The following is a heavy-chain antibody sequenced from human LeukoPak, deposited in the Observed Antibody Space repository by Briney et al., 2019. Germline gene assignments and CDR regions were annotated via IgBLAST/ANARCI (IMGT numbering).Heavy chain of an antibody. CDR2: ISSSSSYI. J-gene: IGHJ6*02. D-gene: IGHD3-10*01. CDR1: GFTFSSYS. V-gene: IGHV3-21*01. Sequence: PGGSLRLSCAASGFTFSSYSMNWVRQAPGKGLEWVSSISSSSSYIYYADSVKGRFTISRDNAKNSLYLQMNSLRAEDTAVHYCATGISGPQGYYHGMDVWGQGTTVTVSS. CDR3: ATGISGPQGYYHGMDV.